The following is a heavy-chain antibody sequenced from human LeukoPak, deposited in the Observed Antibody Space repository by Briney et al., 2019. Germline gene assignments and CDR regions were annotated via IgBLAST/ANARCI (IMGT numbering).Heavy chain of an antibody. Sequence: SETLSLTCTVPGGSISSSSYYWGWIRQPPGKGLEWIGSIYYSGSTYYNPYLKSRVTISVDTSKTQFSLNLSSVTAADTAVYYCARVSGITMIVVVQSDGFDIWGQGTMVSVSS. CDR3: ARVSGITMIVVVQSDGFDI. CDR2: IYYSGST. D-gene: IGHD3-22*01. V-gene: IGHV4-39*07. J-gene: IGHJ3*02. CDR1: GGSISSSSYY.